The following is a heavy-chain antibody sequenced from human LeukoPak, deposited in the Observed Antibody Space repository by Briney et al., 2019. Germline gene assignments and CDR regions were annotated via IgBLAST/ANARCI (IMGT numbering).Heavy chain of an antibody. V-gene: IGHV3-53*01. CDR1: GLPAGSTY. J-gene: IGHJ4*02. D-gene: IGHD3-22*01. CDR2: IYSGGST. Sequence: GGPLSLSGPASGLPAGSTYIGGFGKAQGKGLGWVSVIYSGGSTYYADSVKGRFTISRDNSKNTLYLQMNSLRAEDTAVYYCATPGGYDSSGYPVYWGQGTLVTVSS. CDR3: ATPGGYDSSGYPVY.